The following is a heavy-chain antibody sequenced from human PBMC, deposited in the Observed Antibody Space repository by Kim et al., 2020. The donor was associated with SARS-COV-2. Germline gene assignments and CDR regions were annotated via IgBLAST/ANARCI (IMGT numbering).Heavy chain of an antibody. J-gene: IGHJ3*01. V-gene: IGHV3-23*01. CDR3: AKSQASYFNDALDV. CDR1: GFTFSNYL. Sequence: GGSLRLSCSASGFTFSNYLLNWVRQAPGKGLEWVSAIKGGGGNTFYADSVKGRFTISRDNPKNTLYLQMNSLRAEDTAIYYCAKSQASYFNDALDVWGRGTMLTVSS. CDR2: IKGGGGNT. D-gene: IGHD3-10*01.